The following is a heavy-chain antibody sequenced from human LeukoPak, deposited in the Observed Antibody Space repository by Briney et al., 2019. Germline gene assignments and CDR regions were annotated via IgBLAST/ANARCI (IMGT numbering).Heavy chain of an antibody. Sequence: GGSLGLSCAGYGFTFGGYGMHWFRQTPGKGLEWVAVIAYDGSRAFYADSVKGRFTISRDNSKNTMSVQMDDLRAEDTDVYYCTRYNNDHFDYWGQGTLVTVSS. D-gene: IGHD1-14*01. V-gene: IGHV3-33*01. J-gene: IGHJ4*02. CDR1: GFTFGGYG. CDR3: TRYNNDHFDY. CDR2: IAYDGSRA.